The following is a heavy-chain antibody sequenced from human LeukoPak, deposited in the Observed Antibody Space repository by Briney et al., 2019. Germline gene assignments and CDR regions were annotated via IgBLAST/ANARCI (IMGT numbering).Heavy chain of an antibody. V-gene: IGHV4-39*07. J-gene: IGHJ1*01. D-gene: IGHD6-13*01. CDR2: INHSGST. CDR1: GGSISSSSYY. Sequence: SETLSLTCTVSGGSISSSSYYWGWIRQPPGKGLEWIGEINHSGSTNYNPSLKSRVTISVDTSKNQFSLKLSSVTAADTAVYYCARESSSWYGYFHHWGQGTLVTVSS. CDR3: ARESSSWYGYFHH.